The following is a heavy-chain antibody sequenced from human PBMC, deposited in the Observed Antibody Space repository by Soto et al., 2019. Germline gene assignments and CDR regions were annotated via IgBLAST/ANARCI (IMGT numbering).Heavy chain of an antibody. CDR3: ARDHYYGSGSYNFFDY. V-gene: IGHV1-46*03. CDR1: GYTFTSYS. D-gene: IGHD3-10*01. Sequence: QVQLVQSGAEVMKPGASVKVSCKASGYTFTSYSMHWVRQAPGQGLEWMGIINPSGGTTSYAQKFQGRVTMTRDTSTSTVYMELSSLRSEDTAVYYCARDHYYGSGSYNFFDYWGQGTLVTVSS. CDR2: INPSGGTT. J-gene: IGHJ4*02.